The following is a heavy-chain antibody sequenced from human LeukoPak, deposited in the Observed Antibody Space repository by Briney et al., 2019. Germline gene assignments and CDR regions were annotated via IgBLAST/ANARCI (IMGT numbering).Heavy chain of an antibody. CDR3: ARGRPHGNDY. V-gene: IGHV3-74*01. Sequence: GGSLRLSCAASGFTFSSYWVNWVRQAPGKGLVWVSRIASDGSSTTYADSVKGRFSISRDNAKDTLYLQMNSLRVEDTAVYYCARGRPHGNDYWGQGTLVTVSS. J-gene: IGHJ4*02. CDR1: GFTFSSYW. D-gene: IGHD4-23*01. CDR2: IASDGSST.